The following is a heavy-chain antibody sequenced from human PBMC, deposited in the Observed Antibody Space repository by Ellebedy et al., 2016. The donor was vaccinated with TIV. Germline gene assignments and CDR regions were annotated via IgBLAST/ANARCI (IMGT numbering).Heavy chain of an antibody. D-gene: IGHD3-10*01. CDR2: IIPIFGTA. V-gene: IGHV1-69*13. Sequence: AASVKVSCKASGGTFSSYAISWVRQAPGQGLEWMGGIIPIFGTANYAQKFQGRVTITADESTSTAYMELSSLRSEETAVYYCARTAETGEYYFDYWGQGTLVTVSS. CDR1: GGTFSSYA. CDR3: ARTAETGEYYFDY. J-gene: IGHJ4*02.